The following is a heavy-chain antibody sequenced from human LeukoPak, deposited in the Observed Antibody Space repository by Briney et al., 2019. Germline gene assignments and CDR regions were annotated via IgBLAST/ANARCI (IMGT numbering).Heavy chain of an antibody. CDR1: VGYFSCYY. CDR2: INHSEST. J-gene: IGHJ4*02. Sequence: PSETLSLTCAVSVGYFSCYYWSWIRQPPGKGLEWIGEINHSESTHYNPSLKSRVTISIDTSKNQLSLKLSSVTAADTAMYYCATAYSSSGLFHYWGQGTLVAVSS. V-gene: IGHV4-34*01. D-gene: IGHD6-6*01. CDR3: ATAYSSSGLFHY.